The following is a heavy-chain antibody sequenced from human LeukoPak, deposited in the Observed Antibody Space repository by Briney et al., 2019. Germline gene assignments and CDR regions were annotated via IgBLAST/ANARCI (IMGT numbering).Heavy chain of an antibody. D-gene: IGHD2/OR15-2a*01. CDR1: GFNFRAYW. J-gene: IGHJ4*02. CDR3: AREEDNADEYLREDY. Sequence: QSGGFLRLSCTTSGFNFRAYWMGWVSQAPGKGLEWVANIKPDGSEKNYVDSVKGRFTISRDNAGNSLFLQMNSLRAEDTAVYYCAREEDNADEYLREDYWGQGTLVTVSS. CDR2: IKPDGSEK. V-gene: IGHV3-7*01.